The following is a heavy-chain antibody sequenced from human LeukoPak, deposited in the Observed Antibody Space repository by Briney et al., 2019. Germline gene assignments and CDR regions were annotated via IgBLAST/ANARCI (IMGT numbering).Heavy chain of an antibody. V-gene: IGHV3-53*01. CDR3: ARAWRNWFDP. J-gene: IGHJ5*02. CDR1: GFTFSSYG. Sequence: PGGSLRLSCTASGFTFSSYGMHWVRQAPGKGLEWVSVIYSGGSTYYADSVKGRFTISRDNSKNTLYLQMNSLRAEDTAVYYCARAWRNWFDPWGQGTLVTVSS. CDR2: IYSGGST. D-gene: IGHD3-3*01.